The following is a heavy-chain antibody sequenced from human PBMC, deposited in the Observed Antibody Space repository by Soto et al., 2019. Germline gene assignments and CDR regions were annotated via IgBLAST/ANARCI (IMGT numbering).Heavy chain of an antibody. CDR2: INWNGGST. V-gene: IGHV3-20*01. CDR1: GFTFDDYG. D-gene: IGHD4-17*01. CDR3: ARKIYGDYDY. Sequence: EVQLVDSGGGVVRPGGSLRLSCAASGFTFDDYGMSWVRQAPGKGREWVSGINWNGGSTSYADSVKGRFTISRDNSNNSRYLLLNSLRAEDTALYHCARKIYGDYDYWGQGTLDPVSS. J-gene: IGHJ4*02.